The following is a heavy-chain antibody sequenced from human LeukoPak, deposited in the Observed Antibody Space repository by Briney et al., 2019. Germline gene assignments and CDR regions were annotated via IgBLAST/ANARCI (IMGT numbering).Heavy chain of an antibody. D-gene: IGHD1-26*01. J-gene: IGHJ6*02. Sequence: GGSLRLSCAASGFTFSSYSMNWVRQAPGKGLEWVSSISGSSSYIYYADSVKGRFTISRDNAKNSLYLQMNSLRAEDTAVYYCARSGYYYYYGMDVWGQGTTVTVSS. CDR2: ISGSSSYI. CDR1: GFTFSSYS. V-gene: IGHV3-21*01. CDR3: ARSGYYYYYGMDV.